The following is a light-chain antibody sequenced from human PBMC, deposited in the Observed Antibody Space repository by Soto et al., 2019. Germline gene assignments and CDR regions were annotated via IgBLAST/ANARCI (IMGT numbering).Light chain of an antibody. V-gene: IGLV1-44*01. J-gene: IGLJ3*02. CDR1: SSNIGSNP. CDR2: SNN. CDR3: AAWDASLNGWV. Sequence: QSVLTQSPSVAGTPGQRVTISCSGSSSNIGSNPVNWYQQLPGTAPKLLIYSNNQRPSGVPDRFSGSKSGTSASLAISGLQSEDEASYFCAAWDASLNGWVFGGGTKLTVL.